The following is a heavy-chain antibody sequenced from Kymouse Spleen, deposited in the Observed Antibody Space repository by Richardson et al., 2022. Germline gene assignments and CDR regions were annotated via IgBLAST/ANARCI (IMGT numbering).Heavy chain of an antibody. Sequence: QVQLVESGGGVVQPGRSLRLSCAASGFTFSSYGMHWVRQAPGKGLEWVAVIWYDGSNKYYADSVKGRFTISRDNSKNTLYLQMNSLRAEDTAVYYCARDGITGTTDYWGQGTLVTVSS. D-gene: IGHD1-7*01. V-gene: IGHV3-33*01. CDR2: IWYDGSNK. J-gene: IGHJ4*02. CDR3: ARDGITGTTDY. CDR1: GFTFSSYG.